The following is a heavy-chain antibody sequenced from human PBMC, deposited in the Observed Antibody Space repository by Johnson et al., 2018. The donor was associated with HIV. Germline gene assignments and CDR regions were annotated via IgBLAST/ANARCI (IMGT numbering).Heavy chain of an antibody. V-gene: IGHV3-30*02. D-gene: IGHD3-22*01. CDR1: GFTFSNYA. CDR3: AKTLGYDSSDYHDGFDI. J-gene: IGHJ3*02. Sequence: QVQLVESGGGVVQPGRSLRLSCAASGFTFSNYAMNWVRQAPGKGLEWVAFIRFDGSIEHQRDSVKGRFSISRDNSKNTMYLQMNSLRPEDTAVYYCAKTLGYDSSDYHDGFDIWGHGTMVTVSS. CDR2: IRFDGSIE.